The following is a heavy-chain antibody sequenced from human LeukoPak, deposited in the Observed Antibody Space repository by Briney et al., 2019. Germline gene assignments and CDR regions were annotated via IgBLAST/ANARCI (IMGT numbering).Heavy chain of an antibody. CDR2: ISYDGSNK. J-gene: IGHJ4*02. CDR3: SKDQAGDLSLLDY. V-gene: IGHV3-30*18. D-gene: IGHD2-21*02. CDR1: GFTFSSYG. Sequence: GGSLRLSCAASGFTFSSYGMHWVRQAPGKGLEWVAVISYDGSNKYYADSVKGRFTISRDNSKNTLYLQMNSLRAEDTAVYYCSKDQAGDLSLLDYWGQGTLVTVSS.